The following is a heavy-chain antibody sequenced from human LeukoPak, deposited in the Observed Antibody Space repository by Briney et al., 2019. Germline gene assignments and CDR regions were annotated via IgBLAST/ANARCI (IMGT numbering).Heavy chain of an antibody. V-gene: IGHV4-59*08. Sequence: SSETLSLTCTVSGGSISGSYWDWIRQSPGKGLEWLGYVYYTGRTNYNPSLKGRLTMSVDTSTNQFSLRLSSVTAADTAVYYCAKSSGWYKWSYWGQGTLVTVSS. J-gene: IGHJ4*02. CDR2: VYYTGRT. CDR1: GGSISGSY. D-gene: IGHD6-19*01. CDR3: AKSSGWYKWSY.